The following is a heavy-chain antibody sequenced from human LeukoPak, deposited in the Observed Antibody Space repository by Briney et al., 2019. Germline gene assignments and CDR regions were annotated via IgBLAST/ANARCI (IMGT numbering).Heavy chain of an antibody. D-gene: IGHD6-19*01. J-gene: IGHJ4*02. CDR2: IGGSGDKT. CDR3: VRRGDASSGWGDHDY. Sequence: GGSLRLSCAASGLTSNRNAISWVHQAPGKGLEWVSTIGGSGDKTFYADSVKGRFTISRDNSKNMLHLQMSSLTGEDTALYYCVRRGDASSGWGDHDYWGQGALVTVSS. V-gene: IGHV3-23*01. CDR1: GLTSNRNA.